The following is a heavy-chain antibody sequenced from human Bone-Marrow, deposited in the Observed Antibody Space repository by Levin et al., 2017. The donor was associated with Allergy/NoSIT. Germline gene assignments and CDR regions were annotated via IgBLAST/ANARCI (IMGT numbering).Heavy chain of an antibody. Sequence: KISCKASGGSITTNTITWVRQAPGQGLEWMAGIIPVFGTPDYAQKFQDRVTITVDSSTNAVYLELTSLRPNDTAVYYCARGSMASSYYNLDVWGQGTTVTVSS. D-gene: IGHD1-1*01. CDR2: IIPVFGTP. J-gene: IGHJ6*02. V-gene: IGHV1-69*06. CDR1: GGSITTNT. CDR3: ARGSMASSYYNLDV.